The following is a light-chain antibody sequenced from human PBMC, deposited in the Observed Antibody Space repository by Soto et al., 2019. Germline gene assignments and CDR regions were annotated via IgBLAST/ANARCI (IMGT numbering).Light chain of an antibody. CDR2: EGS. V-gene: IGLV2-23*01. CDR1: SSDVGSYNL. J-gene: IGLJ3*02. Sequence: QSALTQPASVSGSPGQSITISCTGTSSDVGSYNLVSWYQQHPGKAPKLMIYEGSKRPSGVSNRFSGSKSGNTASLTISGLQAEDEADYYCCSHAGDTMWVLGGGTKLTVL. CDR3: CSHAGDTMWV.